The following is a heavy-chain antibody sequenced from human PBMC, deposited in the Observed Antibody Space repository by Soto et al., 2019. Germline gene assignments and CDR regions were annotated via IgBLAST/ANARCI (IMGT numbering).Heavy chain of an antibody. CDR2: IYDGGRT. CDR3: ARGLSWDKVDS. V-gene: IGHV4-30-4*01. CDR1: GGSISTVDYW. Sequence: QVQLQESGPGLVKPSQTLSLTCTVSGGSISTVDYWWSWIRQSPDMGLEWIGHIYDGGRTYNNPSLESRVTMSVDTSKSQLSLTLSSVSAGDTAVPYCARGLSWDKVDSWGQGTLVTVSS. J-gene: IGHJ4*02. D-gene: IGHD1-26*01.